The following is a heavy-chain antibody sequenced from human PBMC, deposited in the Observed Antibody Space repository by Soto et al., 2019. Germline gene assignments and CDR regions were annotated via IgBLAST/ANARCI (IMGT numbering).Heavy chain of an antibody. V-gene: IGHV3-23*01. CDR1: GFTFSSYA. D-gene: IGHD3-22*01. CDR2: IVGSGAST. Sequence: GGSLRLSCAASGFTFSSYAMSWVRQAPGKGLEWVSGIVGSGASTNYADSVKGRFTISRDNSKNTLYLHMNGLRAEDTATYYCAKLPSSGFYYFDYWGQGTPVTVSS. J-gene: IGHJ4*02. CDR3: AKLPSSGFYYFDY.